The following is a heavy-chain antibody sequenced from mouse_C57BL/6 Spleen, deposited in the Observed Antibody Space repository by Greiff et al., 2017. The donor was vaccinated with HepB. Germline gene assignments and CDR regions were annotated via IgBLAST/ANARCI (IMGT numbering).Heavy chain of an antibody. V-gene: IGHV1-19*01. CDR2: INPYNGGT. Sequence: VKPGASVKMSCKASGYTFTDYYMNWVKQSHGKSLEWIGVINPYNGGTSYNQKFKGKATLTVDKSSSTAYMELNSLTSEDSAVYYCARYSTMITTYYFDYWGQGTTLTVSS. CDR1: GYTFTDYY. J-gene: IGHJ2*01. CDR3: ARYSTMITTYYFDY. D-gene: IGHD2-4*01.